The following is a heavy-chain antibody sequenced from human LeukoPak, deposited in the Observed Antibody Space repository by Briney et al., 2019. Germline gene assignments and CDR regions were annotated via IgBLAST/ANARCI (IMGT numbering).Heavy chain of an antibody. Sequence: GGSLRLSCAASGFTVSSNYMSWVRQAPGKGLECVSVIYSGGSTYYADSVKGRFTISRDNSKNTLYLQMNSLRAEDTAVYYCARGGPDIVLVPAAMEYFQHWGQCTLVTVSS. CDR3: ARGGPDIVLVPAAMEYFQH. V-gene: IGHV3-66*02. CDR2: IYSGGST. CDR1: GFTVSSNY. J-gene: IGHJ1*01. D-gene: IGHD2-2*01.